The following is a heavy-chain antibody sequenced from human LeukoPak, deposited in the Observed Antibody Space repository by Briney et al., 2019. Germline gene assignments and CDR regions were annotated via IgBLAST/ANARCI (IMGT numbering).Heavy chain of an antibody. CDR3: ARDYPADGSGSYYNERGFDY. D-gene: IGHD3-10*01. V-gene: IGHV3-7*03. CDR2: IKQDGSEK. Sequence: GGSLRLSRAASGFSFSSYWMSWVRQAPGKGLEWVANIKQDGSEKYYVDSVKGRFTISRDNAKNSLYLQMNSLRAEDTAVYYCARDYPADGSGSYYNERGFDYWGQGTLVTVSS. CDR1: GFSFSSYW. J-gene: IGHJ4*02.